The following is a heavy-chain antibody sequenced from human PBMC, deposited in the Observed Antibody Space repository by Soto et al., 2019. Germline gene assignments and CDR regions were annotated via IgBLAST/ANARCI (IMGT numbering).Heavy chain of an antibody. Sequence: GGSLRLSCAASGFTFSSYFMSWVRQAPGKGLEWVSHITASGGTTYYADSVKGRFTISRDSSRNTLYLQMNSLRAEDTALYYCAKCIQVNCTYDAFHIWGHGIMVTVSS. CDR1: GFTFSSYF. V-gene: IGHV3-23*01. CDR2: ITASGGTT. D-gene: IGHD1-7*01. CDR3: AKCIQVNCTYDAFHI. J-gene: IGHJ3*02.